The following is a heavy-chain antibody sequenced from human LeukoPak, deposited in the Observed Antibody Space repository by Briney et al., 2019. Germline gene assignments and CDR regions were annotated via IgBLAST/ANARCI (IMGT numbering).Heavy chain of an antibody. J-gene: IGHJ4*02. Sequence: GGSLRLSCAASGFTFSSYEMNWVRQAPGKGLEWIAYLSSSGSAFSYADSVKGRFTIARDNAKNSVYLEMNSLRADDTAVYYCARSARLMKGVVEVTALDDWGQGTLVTVSS. CDR2: LSSSGSAF. D-gene: IGHD3-3*01. V-gene: IGHV3-48*03. CDR1: GFTFSSYE. CDR3: ARSARLMKGVVEVTALDD.